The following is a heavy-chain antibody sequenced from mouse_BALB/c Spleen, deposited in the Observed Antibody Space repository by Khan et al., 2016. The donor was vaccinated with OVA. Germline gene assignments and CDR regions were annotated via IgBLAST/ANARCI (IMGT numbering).Heavy chain of an antibody. J-gene: IGHJ4*01. CDR1: GYTFTSYW. V-gene: IGHV1S41*01. CDR3: AIQNYYGNSYYAMDY. CDR2: IGPGSGST. D-gene: IGHD2-1*01. Sequence: DLVKPGASVKLSCKASGYTFTSYWINWIKQRPGQGLEWIGRIGPGSGSTDYNDMFRDKATLTVDTSSSTVYPQLSSLSSEDSAVDVCAIQNYYGNSYYAMDYWGPGTSVTVSS.